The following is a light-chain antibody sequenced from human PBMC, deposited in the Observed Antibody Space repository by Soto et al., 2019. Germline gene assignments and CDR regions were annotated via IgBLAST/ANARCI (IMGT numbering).Light chain of an antibody. CDR1: QSVSNN. CDR2: GAS. J-gene: IGKJ5*01. CDR3: QQYNSWPPIT. Sequence: EIVLTQSPGTRSLSPGERATLSCRASQSVSNNYLAWYQQKPGQAPRLLIYGASTRATGIPDRFSGGGSGTEFTLTISSLQSEDFVVYYCQQYNSWPPITFGQGTRLEIK. V-gene: IGKV3-15*01.